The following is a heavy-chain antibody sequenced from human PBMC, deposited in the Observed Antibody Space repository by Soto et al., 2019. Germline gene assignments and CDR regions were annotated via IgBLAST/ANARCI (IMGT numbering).Heavy chain of an antibody. V-gene: IGHV4-34*01. CDR1: GGSFIGYY. J-gene: IGHJ6*02. CDR2: INHSGST. CDR3: ARAKGGSLGGYYYGMDV. Sequence: SETLSLTCAVYGGSFIGYYCIFIRQPPFKGLEWIVEINHSGSTNYNPSLKSRVTISVDTSKNQFSLKLSSVTAADTAVYYCARAKGGSLGGYYYGMDVWGQGTTVTVSS. D-gene: IGHD1-26*01.